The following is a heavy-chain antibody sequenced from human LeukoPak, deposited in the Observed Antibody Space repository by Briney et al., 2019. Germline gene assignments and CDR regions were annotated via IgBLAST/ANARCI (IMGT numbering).Heavy chain of an antibody. CDR3: ARVGPMVRGVIIKGVDWFDP. CDR1: GFTISSYD. CDR2: ITDNGVST. D-gene: IGHD3-10*01. V-gene: IGHV3-23*01. J-gene: IGHJ5*02. Sequence: GGSLRLSCAASGFTISSYDMSWVRQAPGKGLEWVSSITDNGVSTYYADSVKGRFTISRDNSKNMLYLQMNSLRADDTAVYYCARVGPMVRGVIIKGVDWFDPWGQGTLVTVSS.